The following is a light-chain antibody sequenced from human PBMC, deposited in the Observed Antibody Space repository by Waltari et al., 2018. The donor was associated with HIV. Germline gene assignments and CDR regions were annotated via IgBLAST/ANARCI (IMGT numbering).Light chain of an antibody. CDR2: DAS. J-gene: IGKJ2*01. CDR1: QCFNSY. V-gene: IGKV3-15*01. Sequence: IVMTQSLATLSVSIGERHTLPCRASQCFNSYLAWYQQKPGQAPRLLIYDASTRATGVPARFSGSGSGTEFTLTISTLQSEDFAVYYCQQFIFWPFTFGQGTKLEI. CDR3: QQFIFWPFT.